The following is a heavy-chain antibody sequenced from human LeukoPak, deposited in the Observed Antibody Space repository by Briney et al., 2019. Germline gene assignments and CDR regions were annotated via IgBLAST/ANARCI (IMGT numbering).Heavy chain of an antibody. V-gene: IGHV3-23*01. Sequence: GGSLRLSCAASGFTFSSYAMTWVRQAPDKGLEWVSAISGSDGSTYYADSVKGRFTISRDDSQNTLYLQMNSLRAEDTAVYYCAKDVTPYCSSTSCRKNWFDPWGQGTLVTVSS. CDR2: ISGSDGST. CDR3: AKDVTPYCSSTSCRKNWFDP. CDR1: GFTFSSYA. D-gene: IGHD2-2*01. J-gene: IGHJ5*02.